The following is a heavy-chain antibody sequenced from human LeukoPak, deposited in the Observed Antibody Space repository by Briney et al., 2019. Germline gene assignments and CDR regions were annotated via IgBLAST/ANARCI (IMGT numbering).Heavy chain of an antibody. Sequence: ASVKVSCRASGYTFSNFVITRVRQAPGQGLEWMGWISVYNGNAIYAQNLQGRATMTADTSTSTAYLELSSLKSDDTAIYYCARSGPQDWALDHWGRGTLVTVSP. V-gene: IGHV1-18*01. CDR1: GYTFSNFV. CDR2: ISVYNGNA. D-gene: IGHD2-21*01. J-gene: IGHJ4*02. CDR3: ARSGPQDWALDH.